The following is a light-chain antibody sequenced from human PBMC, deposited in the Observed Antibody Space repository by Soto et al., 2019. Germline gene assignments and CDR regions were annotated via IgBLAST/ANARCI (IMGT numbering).Light chain of an antibody. CDR2: DVS. J-gene: IGLJ2*01. V-gene: IGLV2-14*01. Sequence: QSALTQPASVSGSPGQSITISCTGTSSDVGGYNYVSWYQQHPGKTPKLMIYDVSNRPSGVSNRFSGSKSGNTASLTISGLQAEDEADYYCSSHTTSSFVAFGGGTKVTVL. CDR1: SSDVGGYNY. CDR3: SSHTTSSFVA.